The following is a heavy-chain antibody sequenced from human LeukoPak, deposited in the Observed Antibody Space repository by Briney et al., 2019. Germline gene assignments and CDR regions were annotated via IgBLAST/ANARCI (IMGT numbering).Heavy chain of an antibody. CDR1: GFTLSNYG. CDR2: ISSSSSAI. J-gene: IGHJ4*02. CDR3: ARGGAARPDY. Sequence: GGSLRLSCAASGFTLSNYGMNWVRQAPGKGLEWVSYISSSSSAINYADSVKGRFTISRDNGKNLLYLQMNSLRVEDTAVYYCARGGAARPDYWGQGTLVTVSS. D-gene: IGHD6-6*01. V-gene: IGHV3-48*01.